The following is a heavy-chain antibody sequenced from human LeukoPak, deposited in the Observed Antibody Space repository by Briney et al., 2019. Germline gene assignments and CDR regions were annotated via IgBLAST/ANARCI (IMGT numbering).Heavy chain of an antibody. V-gene: IGHV4-4*07. D-gene: IGHD2-2*01. J-gene: IGHJ6*03. CDR1: GGSISSYY. CDR2: IYTSGST. Sequence: SETLSLTCTVSGGSISSYYWSWIRQPAGKGLEWIGRIYTSGSTNYNPSLKSRVTMSVDTSKNQFSLKLSSVTAADTAVYYCARVGSTTYYYYYYYMDVWGKGTTVTVSS. CDR3: ARVGSTTYYYYYYYMDV.